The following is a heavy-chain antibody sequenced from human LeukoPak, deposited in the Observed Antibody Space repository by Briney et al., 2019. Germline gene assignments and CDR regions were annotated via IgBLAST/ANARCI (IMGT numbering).Heavy chain of an antibody. CDR1: GFTFSDFW. J-gene: IGHJ4*02. CDR2: IKEDGTEK. CDR3: VRESRPGGAMGLYHNLDY. V-gene: IGHV3-7*01. D-gene: IGHD1-1*01. Sequence: GGSLRLSCAGSGFTFSDFWMTWVRQAPGKGLEWVANIKEDGTEKNLVDSVKGRFTISRDNTKNLLFLETNNLRGDDTAIYYCVRESRPGGAMGLYHNLDYWGQGTLVAVSS.